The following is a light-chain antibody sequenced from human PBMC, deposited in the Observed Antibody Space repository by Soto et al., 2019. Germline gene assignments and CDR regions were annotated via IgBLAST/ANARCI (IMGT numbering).Light chain of an antibody. Sequence: EIVMTQSPGTLSVSPGDRATLSCRASQAVGTNLAWYQQRPGQAPRLLIYAASTRATGIPARFSGSGSGTELSLTISSLQSEDFSLYYCQQYNNWHPYAFGQGTKLELK. CDR2: AAS. J-gene: IGKJ1*01. V-gene: IGKV3-15*01. CDR3: QQYNNWHPYA. CDR1: QAVGTN.